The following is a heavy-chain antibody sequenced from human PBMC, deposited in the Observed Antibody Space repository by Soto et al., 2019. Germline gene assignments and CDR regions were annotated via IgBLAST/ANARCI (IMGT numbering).Heavy chain of an antibody. CDR2: ISGSGDGT. D-gene: IGHD3-10*01. CDR3: ALGSGSSSIWRY. CDR1: GFTFSDYT. Sequence: EVQLLESGGGLVQAGGSLRLSCAASGFTFSDYTMTWVRQAPGKGLEWVSRISGSGDGTYYADSVKGRFTISRDNSQNTLFLQMNSLRVEDTAVYYCALGSGSSSIWRYWGQGTQVTVSS. J-gene: IGHJ4*02. V-gene: IGHV3-23*01.